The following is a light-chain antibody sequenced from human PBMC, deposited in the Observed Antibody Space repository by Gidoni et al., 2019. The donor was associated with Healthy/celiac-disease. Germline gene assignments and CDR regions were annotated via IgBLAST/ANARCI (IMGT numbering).Light chain of an antibody. V-gene: IGKV1-39*01. J-gene: IGKJ2*01. CDR2: AAS. CDR1: QSISSY. CDR3: QQCYSTPPT. Sequence: DIQMTQSPSSLYASVGHRVTITCRASQSISSYLNWYQQKPGKAPKLLIYAASSLQSGVPSRFSGSGSGTDFTLTISSLQPEDFATYYCQQCYSTPPTFGQGTQLEIK.